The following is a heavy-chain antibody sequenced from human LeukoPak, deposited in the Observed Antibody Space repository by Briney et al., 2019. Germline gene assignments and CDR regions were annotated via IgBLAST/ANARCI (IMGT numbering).Heavy chain of an antibody. CDR2: INHSGST. D-gene: IGHD1-26*01. CDR3: ARSEWEDLPFDY. J-gene: IGHJ4*02. CDR1: GGSISSYY. V-gene: IGHV4-34*01. Sequence: SETLSLTCTVSGGSISSYYWSWIRQPPGKGLEWIGEINHSGSTNYNPSLKSRVTISVDTSKNQFSLKLSSVTAADTAVYYCARSEWEDLPFDYWGQGTLVTVSS.